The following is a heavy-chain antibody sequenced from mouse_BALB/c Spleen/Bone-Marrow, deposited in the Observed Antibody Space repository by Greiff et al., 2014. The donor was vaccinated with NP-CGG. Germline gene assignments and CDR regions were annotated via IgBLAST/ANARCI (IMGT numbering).Heavy chain of an antibody. J-gene: IGHJ4*01. D-gene: IGHD1-1*01. CDR1: GYIFTTFT. Sequence: QVQLQQSAAELARPGASVKMSCKASGYIFTTFTMHWVKQRPGQGLEWIGYINPSSGYTEYNQKFRDKTTLTADKSSSTAYMQLSSLTSEDSAVYYCAKINYGYYAMDYWGQGNSVTVSS. V-gene: IGHV1-4*02. CDR2: INPSSGYT. CDR3: AKINYGYYAMDY.